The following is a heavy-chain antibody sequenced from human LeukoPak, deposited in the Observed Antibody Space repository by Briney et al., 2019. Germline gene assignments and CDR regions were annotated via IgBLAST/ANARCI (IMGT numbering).Heavy chain of an antibody. D-gene: IGHD3-9*01. CDR1: GYHFNTYW. CDR3: ARGGLRYFDWLGYYFDY. CDR2: IYPGDSDT. Sequence: PGESLKISCKGSGYHFNTYWIGWVRQMTVKGLEWMGIIYPGDSDTRYSPSFQGQVTISADKSISTAYLQWSSLKASDTAMYYCARGGLRYFDWLGYYFDYWGQGTLVSVSS. V-gene: IGHV5-51*01. J-gene: IGHJ4*02.